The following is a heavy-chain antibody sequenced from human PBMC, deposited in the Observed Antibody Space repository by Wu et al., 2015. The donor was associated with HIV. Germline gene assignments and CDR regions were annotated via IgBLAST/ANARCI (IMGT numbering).Heavy chain of an antibody. CDR3: AREAWNSLGWLGFDI. J-gene: IGHJ3*02. V-gene: IGHV4-30-4*08. CDR2: IFSNGNT. CDR1: DSLTSGDYY. D-gene: IGHD1-7*01. Sequence: QVQLQESGPGLVKPSQTRSLTCSLSDSLTSGDYYWTWIRQSPGKGLEWIGYIFSNGNTKYSPSLQSRVTISLDTSNNRFSLKLTSVTAADTGMYYCAREAWNSLGWLGFDIWGQGTMVTVSS.